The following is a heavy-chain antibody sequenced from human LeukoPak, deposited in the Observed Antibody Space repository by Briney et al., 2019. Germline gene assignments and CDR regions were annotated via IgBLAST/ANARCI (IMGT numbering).Heavy chain of an antibody. Sequence: SQTLSLTCAISGDSVSDNGAAWNWIRQSPSRGLEWLGRTYYMTQLFTDYATSVKSRITINPDTSKNYFSLQLKSVTPEDSAVYYCARQSGIAAAAAFDNWGQGTLVSVSS. CDR1: GDSVSDNGAA. CDR2: TYYMTQLFT. V-gene: IGHV6-1*01. D-gene: IGHD6-13*01. CDR3: ARQSGIAAAAAFDN. J-gene: IGHJ4*02.